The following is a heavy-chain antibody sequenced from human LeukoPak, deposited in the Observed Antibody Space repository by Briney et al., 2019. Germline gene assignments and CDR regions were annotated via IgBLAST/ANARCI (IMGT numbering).Heavy chain of an antibody. CDR3: AKDSSRLNYYFDY. J-gene: IGHJ4*02. CDR2: ISYDGSNK. V-gene: IGHV3-30*18. D-gene: IGHD6-13*01. Sequence: SGGSLRVSCAASGFTFSSYGMHWVRQAPGKGLEWVAVISYDGSNKYYADSVKGRFTISRDNSKNTLYLQMNSLRAEDTAVYYCAKDSSRLNYYFDYWGQGTLVTVSS. CDR1: GFTFSSYG.